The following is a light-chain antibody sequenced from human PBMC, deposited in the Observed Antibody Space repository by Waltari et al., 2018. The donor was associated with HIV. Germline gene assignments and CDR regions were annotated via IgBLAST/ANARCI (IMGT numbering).Light chain of an antibody. CDR2: STN. J-gene: IGLJ3*02. V-gene: IGLV8-61*01. Sequence: QTVVTQEPSFSVSPGGTVTLTCGLNSGSVSTSYYPSWYQQTPGQTPRTLIYSTNSRSSGVPVRFSGSILGNKAALTITGAQADDESDYYCLLYMGGGIWVFGGGTKVTVL. CDR3: LLYMGGGIWV. CDR1: SGSVSTSYY.